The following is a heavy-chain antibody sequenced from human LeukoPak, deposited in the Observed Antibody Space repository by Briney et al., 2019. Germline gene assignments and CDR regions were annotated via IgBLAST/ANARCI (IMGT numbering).Heavy chain of an antibody. V-gene: IGHV3-30*18. CDR1: GFTFSSYG. J-gene: IGHJ4*02. Sequence: GRSLRLSCAASGFTFSSYGMHWVRQAPGKGLEWVAVISYDGSNKYYADSVKGRFTISRDNSKNTLYLQMNSLRAEHTAVYYCAKDYCSSTSCVGVDYWGQGTLATVSS. CDR2: ISYDGSNK. CDR3: AKDYCSSTSCVGVDY. D-gene: IGHD2-2*01.